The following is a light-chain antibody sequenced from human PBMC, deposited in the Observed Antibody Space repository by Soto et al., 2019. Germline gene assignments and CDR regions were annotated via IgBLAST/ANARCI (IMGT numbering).Light chain of an antibody. V-gene: IGKV3-11*01. J-gene: IGKJ4*01. Sequence: EIVLTQSPATLSLSPGERATLSCRASQSVNNYLASYQQKPGQAPRLVIYDVFNRDTGAPARFSGSGSGTDFTLTISGLEPEDFGVYYCQQSSHWPWLTFGGGTRVEIK. CDR2: DVF. CDR3: QQSSHWPWLT. CDR1: QSVNNY.